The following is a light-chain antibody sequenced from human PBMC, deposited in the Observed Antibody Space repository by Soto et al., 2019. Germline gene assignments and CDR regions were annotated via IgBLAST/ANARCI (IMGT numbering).Light chain of an antibody. V-gene: IGKV3-11*01. CDR1: QSVSSY. CDR3: QQRSNWPPWT. J-gene: IGKJ1*01. Sequence: EILLTQSPATLSLSPGERATLSCRASQSVSSYLAWYQQKPGPAPRLLIYDASNRATGIPARFSGSGSGTDFTLTISSLEPEDFAVYYCQQRSNWPPWTFGQGTKVEIK. CDR2: DAS.